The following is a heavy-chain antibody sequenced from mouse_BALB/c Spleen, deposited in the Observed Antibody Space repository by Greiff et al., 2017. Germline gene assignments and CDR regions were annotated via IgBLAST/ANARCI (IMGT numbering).Heavy chain of an antibody. CDR2: ISYSGST. V-gene: IGHV3-2*02. CDR1: GYSITSDYA. CDR3: ARGDYDGGWFAY. D-gene: IGHD2-4*01. Sequence: EVQLQQSGPGLVKPSQSLSLTCTVTGYSITSDYAWNWIRQFPGNKLEWMGYISYSGSTSYNPSLKSRISITRDTSKNQFFLQLNSVTTEDTATYYCARGDYDGGWFAYWGQGTLVTVSA. J-gene: IGHJ3*01.